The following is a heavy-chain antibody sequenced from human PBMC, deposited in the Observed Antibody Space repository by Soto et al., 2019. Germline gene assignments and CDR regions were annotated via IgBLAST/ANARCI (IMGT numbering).Heavy chain of an antibody. J-gene: IGHJ5*02. CDR3: ARHSLALRKNNWFDP. V-gene: IGHV4-39*01. CDR2: IFYLGSS. CDR1: SDSIISSDFY. Sequence: SGTLSITCTVSSDSIISSDFYWGWVRQPPGKGLEWIGSIFYLGSSYYNPSLKSRVTMSVDTSKNQFSLRLRSVTAADTALYFCARHSLALRKNNWFDPWGQGIMVTVSS. D-gene: IGHD3-3*02.